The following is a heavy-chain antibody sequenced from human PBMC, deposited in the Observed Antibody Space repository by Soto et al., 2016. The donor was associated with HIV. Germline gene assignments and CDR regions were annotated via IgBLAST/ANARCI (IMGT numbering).Heavy chain of an antibody. CDR1: GFTFNTYS. D-gene: IGHD4-17*01. Sequence: EVQLVESGGGLVQPGGSLRLSCAASGFTFNTYSMNWVRQAPGKGLEWVSYISTSSSTKYYADSVKGRFTISRDNAKNSLYLQMNSLRAGDTAVYYCASRLRRPPGYWGQGTLVTVSS. V-gene: IGHV3-48*04. CDR3: ASRLRRPPGY. J-gene: IGHJ4*02. CDR2: ISTSSSTK.